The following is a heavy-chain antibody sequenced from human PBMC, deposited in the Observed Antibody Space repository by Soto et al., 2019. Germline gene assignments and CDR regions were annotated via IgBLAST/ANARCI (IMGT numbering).Heavy chain of an antibody. CDR3: AKDPGYSGYVDY. CDR2: ISYDGSNK. CDR1: GFTFSSYG. D-gene: IGHD5-12*01. V-gene: IGHV3-30*18. Sequence: PGGSLRLSCAASGFTFSSYGMHWVRQAPGKGLEWVAVISYDGSNKYYADSVKGRFTISRDNSKNTLYLQMNSLRAEDTAVYYCAKDPGYSGYVDYWGQGTLVTVSS. J-gene: IGHJ4*02.